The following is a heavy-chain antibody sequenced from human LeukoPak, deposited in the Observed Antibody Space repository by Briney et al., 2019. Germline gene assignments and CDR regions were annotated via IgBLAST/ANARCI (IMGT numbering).Heavy chain of an antibody. CDR2: INHSGST. V-gene: IGHV4-34*01. Sequence: PSETLSLTCAVYGGSFSGYYWSWIRQPPGKGVEWIGEINHSGSTNYNPSLKSRVTISVDTSKNQFSLKLSSVTAADTAVYYCARQDAAGTVDGYYYYYYMDVWGKGTTVTVSS. D-gene: IGHD6-13*01. CDR1: GGSFSGYY. CDR3: ARQDAAGTVDGYYYYYYMDV. J-gene: IGHJ6*03.